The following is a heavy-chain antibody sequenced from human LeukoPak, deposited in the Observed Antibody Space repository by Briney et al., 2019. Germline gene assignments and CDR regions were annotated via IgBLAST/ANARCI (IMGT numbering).Heavy chain of an antibody. CDR2: VDPEDGET. Sequence: GASVKVSCKASGYTFTDYYMHWVQQAPGKGLEWMGRVDPEDGETIYAEKFQGRVTITADTSTDTAYMELSSLRSEDTAVYCCATGFWGTALFGYWGQGTLVTVSS. CDR1: GYTFTDYY. CDR3: ATGFWGTALFGY. V-gene: IGHV1-69-2*01. J-gene: IGHJ4*02. D-gene: IGHD3-10*01.